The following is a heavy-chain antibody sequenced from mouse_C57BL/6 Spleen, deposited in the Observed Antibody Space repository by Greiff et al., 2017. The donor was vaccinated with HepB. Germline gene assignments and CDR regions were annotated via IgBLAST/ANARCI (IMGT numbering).Heavy chain of an antibody. CDR1: GFTFSSYA. CDR2: ISDGGSYT. D-gene: IGHD1-1*01. V-gene: IGHV5-4*03. J-gene: IGHJ2*01. Sequence: EVKLMESGGGLVKPGGSLKLSCAASGFTFSSYAMSWVRQTPEKRLEWVATISDGGSYTYYPDNVKGRFTISRDNAKNNLYLQMSHLKSEDTAMYYCARGGTTGSHFDYWGQGTTLTVSS. CDR3: ARGGTTGSHFDY.